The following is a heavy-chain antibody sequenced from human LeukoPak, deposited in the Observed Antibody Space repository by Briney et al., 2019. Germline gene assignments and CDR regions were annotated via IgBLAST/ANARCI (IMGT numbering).Heavy chain of an antibody. D-gene: IGHD3-22*01. CDR1: GGSVSSGSYY. CDR2: IYYSGST. V-gene: IGHV4-61*01. J-gene: IGHJ3*02. CDR3: ARDKGYYESSGYLKAFDI. Sequence: SETLSLTCNVSGGSVSSGSYYWSWIRQPPGKGLEWIGYIYYSGSTNYNPSLKSRVTISADTSKNQFSLKLSSVTAADTAVYYCARDKGYYESSGYLKAFDIWGQGTMVTVSS.